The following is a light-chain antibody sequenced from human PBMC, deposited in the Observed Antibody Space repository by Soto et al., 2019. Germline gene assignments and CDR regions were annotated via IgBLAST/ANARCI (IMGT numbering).Light chain of an antibody. V-gene: IGLV2-14*03. Sequence: QSVLTQPASVSGSPGQSITISCTGTSNDVGGYNFVSWYQHHPGKAPKLMIYDVSNRPSGVSNRFSGSKSGNTASLTISGLQAEDEADYYCSSYTSSSILYVFGTGTKVTVL. CDR3: SSYTSSSILYV. J-gene: IGLJ1*01. CDR1: SNDVGGYNF. CDR2: DVS.